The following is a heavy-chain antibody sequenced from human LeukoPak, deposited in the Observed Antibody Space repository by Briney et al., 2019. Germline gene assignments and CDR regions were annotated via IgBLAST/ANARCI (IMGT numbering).Heavy chain of an antibody. J-gene: IGHJ4*02. V-gene: IGHV3-53*01. D-gene: IGHD3-10*01. CDR2: IYSDGST. CDR3: ALTMVHLGRLDYYFHY. CDR1: GFTVSSNY. Sequence: GGSLRLSCAASGFTVSSNYMSWVRQAQGKGLEWVSVIYSDGSTYYADSVKGRFTIARDSSKNTLHLQVNSLRAEDTAVYYCALTMVHLGRLDYYFHYWGRGTLVTVSS.